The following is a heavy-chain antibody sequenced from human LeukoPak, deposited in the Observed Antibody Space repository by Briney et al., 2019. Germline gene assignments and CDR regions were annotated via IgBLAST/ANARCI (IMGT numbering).Heavy chain of an antibody. D-gene: IGHD2-2*01. J-gene: IGHJ4*02. V-gene: IGHV3-33*01. CDR2: IWYDGSNK. Sequence: GGSLRLSCAASGFTFSSYGMPWVRQAPGKGLEWVAVIWYDGSNKYYADSVKGRFTISRDNSKNTLYLQMNGLRAEDTAVYYCARGWDIVVVPAAMRPVAEGYFDYWGQGTLVTVSS. CDR3: ARGWDIVVVPAAMRPVAEGYFDY. CDR1: GFTFSSYG.